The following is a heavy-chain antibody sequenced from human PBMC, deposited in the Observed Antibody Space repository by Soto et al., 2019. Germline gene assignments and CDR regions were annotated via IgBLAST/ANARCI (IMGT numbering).Heavy chain of an antibody. CDR1: CGSISRCEYY. Sequence: QGQPQESGPRLVEPSGTLSLPCPVPCGSISRCEYYLGWVPQPPGEGLEWVGYIHHRGSAYYNPSLRRRLTISLDASKNQFSLKLSSVTAADSAVYYCARRLEPDYGDWHYFDQWGQGKLVIVSS. D-gene: IGHD4-17*01. V-gene: IGHV4-30-4*01. CDR3: ARRLEPDYGDWHYFDQ. CDR2: IHHRGSA. J-gene: IGHJ4*02.